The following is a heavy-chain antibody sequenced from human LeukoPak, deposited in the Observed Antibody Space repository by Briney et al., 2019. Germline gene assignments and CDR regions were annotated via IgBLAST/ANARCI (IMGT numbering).Heavy chain of an antibody. CDR3: TKDRSSNYGNNWFVP. Sequence: PGGSLRLSCEDSGFTFSSDAMSWVRQAPGKGLEWVSGISGSGGSTYYADSVKGRFTISRDNSKNTLYLQMNSLRAEDTAIYYCTKDRSSNYGNNWFVPWGQGTLVTVSS. J-gene: IGHJ5*02. CDR1: GFTFSSDA. CDR2: ISGSGGST. V-gene: IGHV3-23*01. D-gene: IGHD4-11*01.